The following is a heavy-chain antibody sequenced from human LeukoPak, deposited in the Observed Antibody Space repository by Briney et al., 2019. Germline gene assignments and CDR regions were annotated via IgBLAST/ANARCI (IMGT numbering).Heavy chain of an antibody. J-gene: IGHJ5*02. V-gene: IGHV3-7*01. CDR3: ARDLAIRGFCTGTTCYDWFDP. CDR2: IKQDGSEK. CDR1: GFTFSSYW. Sequence: GGSLRLSCAASGFTFSSYWMSWVRQAPGKGLEWVANIKQDGSEKFYVDSVKGRFTISRDNAKKSLYLQMNGLRAEDTAVYYCARDLAIRGFCTGTTCYDWFDPWGQGTLVTVSS. D-gene: IGHD2-2*01.